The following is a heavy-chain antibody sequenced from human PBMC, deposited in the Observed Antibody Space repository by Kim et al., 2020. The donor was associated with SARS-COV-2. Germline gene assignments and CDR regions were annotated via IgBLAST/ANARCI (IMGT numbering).Heavy chain of an antibody. CDR3: ARDLRGFYEVDY. CDR2: ISYNGGNK. V-gene: IGHV3-30*03. Sequence: GGSLRLSCAASGFTFSKYGMHWVRQAPGKGLEWVAVISYNGGNKYYGDSVRGRFSISRDNSKNTVFLQMNSLRAEDTALYYCARDLRGFYEVDYWGQGTLVTVSS. D-gene: IGHD5-12*01. CDR1: GFTFSKYG. J-gene: IGHJ4*02.